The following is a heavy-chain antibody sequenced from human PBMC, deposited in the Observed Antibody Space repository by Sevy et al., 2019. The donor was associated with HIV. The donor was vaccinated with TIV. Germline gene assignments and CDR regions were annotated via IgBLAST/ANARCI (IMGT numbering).Heavy chain of an antibody. V-gene: IGHV3-74*01. J-gene: IGHJ3*02. CDR1: GFTFSSYW. CDR2: INGDGSST. D-gene: IGHD6-19*01. Sequence: GGSLRLSCAASGFTFSSYWMHWVRQAPGKGLMWVSRINGDGSSTSYADSVKGRFTISRDNAKNTLYLQMNSLRAEDTAVYYCARWRAMAGSPHAFDIWGQGTMVTVSS. CDR3: ARWRAMAGSPHAFDI.